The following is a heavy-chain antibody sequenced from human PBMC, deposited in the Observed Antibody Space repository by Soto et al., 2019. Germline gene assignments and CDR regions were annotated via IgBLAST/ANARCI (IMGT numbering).Heavy chain of an antibody. V-gene: IGHV1-69*08. CDR1: GGTFSSYT. CDR3: ARDRGGRHNYYYCYMDV. Sequence: QVQLVQSGAEVKKPGSSVKVSCKASGGTFSSYTISWVRQAPGQGLEWMGRIIPILGIANYAQKFQGRVTITADKSTSTAYMELSSLRSEDTAVYYCARDRGGRHNYYYCYMDVWGKGTTVTVSS. D-gene: IGHD3-10*01. CDR2: IIPILGIA. J-gene: IGHJ6*03.